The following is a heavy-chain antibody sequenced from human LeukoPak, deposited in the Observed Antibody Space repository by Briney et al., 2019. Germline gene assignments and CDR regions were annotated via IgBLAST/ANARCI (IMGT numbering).Heavy chain of an antibody. CDR2: IRSKANSYAT. J-gene: IGHJ4*02. V-gene: IGHV3-73*01. CDR1: GFTFSGSA. Sequence: PGGSLRLSCAASGFTFSGSAMHWVRHASGTGQEWVGRIRSKANSYATAYAASVKGRFTISRDDSKNTAYLQMNSLKTEDTAVYYCTRLGITGTKVYWGQGTLVTVSS. D-gene: IGHD1/OR15-1a*01. CDR3: TRLGITGTKVY.